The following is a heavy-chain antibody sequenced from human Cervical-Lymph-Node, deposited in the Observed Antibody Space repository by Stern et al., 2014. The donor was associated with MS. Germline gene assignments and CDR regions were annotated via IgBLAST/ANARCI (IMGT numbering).Heavy chain of an antibody. V-gene: IGHV3-21*02. CDR3: ARGRGGNYRYYFDY. J-gene: IGHJ4*02. CDR1: GFTFSSYS. CDR2: ISSGGGYI. Sequence: EVQLVESGGGLVKPGGSLRLSCAASGFTFSSYSMNWVRQAPGKGLEWVASISSGGGYIYYADSLKGRFTISRDNAKNSLYLQMSSLRAEDTAVYYCARGRGGNYRYYFDYWGQGTLVTVSS. D-gene: IGHD4-23*01.